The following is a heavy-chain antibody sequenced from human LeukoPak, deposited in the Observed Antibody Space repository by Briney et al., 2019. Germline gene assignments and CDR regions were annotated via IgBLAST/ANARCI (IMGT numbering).Heavy chain of an antibody. CDR1: GGSFSGYY. Sequence: PSATLSLTCAVYGGSFSGYYWSWIRQPPGKGLEWIGEINHSGSTNYNPSLKSRVTISVDTSKNQFSLKLSSVTAADTAVYYCAREGYYGSGSYYLKYNWFDPWGQGTLVTVSS. CDR3: AREGYYGSGSYYLKYNWFDP. J-gene: IGHJ5*02. V-gene: IGHV4-34*01. D-gene: IGHD3-10*01. CDR2: INHSGST.